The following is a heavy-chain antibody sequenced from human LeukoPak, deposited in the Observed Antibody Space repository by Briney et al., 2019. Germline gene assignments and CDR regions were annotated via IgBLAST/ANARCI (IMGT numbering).Heavy chain of an antibody. CDR1: GGSISSYY. CDR3: ARVGARWYYGSGSPPYYGMDV. J-gene: IGHJ6*02. Sequence: SETLSLTCTVSGGSISSYYWSWTRQPPGKGLEWIGYIYYSGSTNYNPSLKSRVTISVDTSKNQFSLKLSSVTAADTAVYYCARVGARWYYGSGSPPYYGMDVWGQGTTVTVSS. D-gene: IGHD3-10*01. CDR2: IYYSGST. V-gene: IGHV4-59*01.